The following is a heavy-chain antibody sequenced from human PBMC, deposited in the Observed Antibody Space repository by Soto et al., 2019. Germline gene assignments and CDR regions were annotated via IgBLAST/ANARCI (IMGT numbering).Heavy chain of an antibody. Sequence: GASVKVSCKASGGTFSSYAISWVRQAPGQGLEWMGGIIPIFGTANYAQKFQGRVTITADESTSTAYMELNSLRGDDTAVYYCTKGGSSWYDGIDYWGQGTLVTVSS. CDR2: IIPIFGTA. V-gene: IGHV1-69*13. J-gene: IGHJ4*02. D-gene: IGHD6-13*01. CDR1: GGTFSSYA. CDR3: TKGGSSWYDGIDY.